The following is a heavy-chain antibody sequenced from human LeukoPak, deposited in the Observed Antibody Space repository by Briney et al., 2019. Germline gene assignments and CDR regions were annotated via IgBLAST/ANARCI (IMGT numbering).Heavy chain of an antibody. Sequence: SETLSLTCIVSGGSLSSYYWSWIRQPPGKGLEWIRYIYYSGSTNYNPSLKSRVTISVDTSKNQFSLKLSSVTAADAAVYYCAGTGATTSFDYWGQGTLVTVSS. CDR2: IYYSGST. J-gene: IGHJ4*02. V-gene: IGHV4-59*08. CDR3: AGTGATTSFDY. CDR1: GGSLSSYY. D-gene: IGHD1-26*01.